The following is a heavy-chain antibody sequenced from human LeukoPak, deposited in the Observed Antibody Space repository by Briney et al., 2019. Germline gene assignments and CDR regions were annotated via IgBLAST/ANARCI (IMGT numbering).Heavy chain of an antibody. V-gene: IGHV4-39*01. CDR2: VDYTGIT. J-gene: IGHJ3*02. CDR1: GGSISSSGYY. Sequence: SETLSLTCTVSGGSISSSGYYWGWIRQPPGKGREWIGRVDYTGITSHSPSLKSRVTISVDTSKNQFSLKLSSVTAADTAVYYCARHGPTYYDFWSGYYDAFDIWGQGTMVTVSS. D-gene: IGHD3-3*01. CDR3: ARHGPTYYDFWSGYYDAFDI.